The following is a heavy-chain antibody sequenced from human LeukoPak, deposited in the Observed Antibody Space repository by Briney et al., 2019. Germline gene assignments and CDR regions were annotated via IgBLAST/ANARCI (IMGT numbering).Heavy chain of an antibody. Sequence: SVKVSCKASGGTFSSYAISWVRQAPGQGLEWMGGIIPIFGTANYAQKFQGRVTITTDESTSTAYMELSSLRSEDTAVYYCARGRIAVAAFDIWGQGTMVTVSS. CDR1: GGTFSSYA. D-gene: IGHD6-19*01. CDR2: IIPIFGTA. CDR3: ARGRIAVAAFDI. J-gene: IGHJ3*02. V-gene: IGHV1-69*05.